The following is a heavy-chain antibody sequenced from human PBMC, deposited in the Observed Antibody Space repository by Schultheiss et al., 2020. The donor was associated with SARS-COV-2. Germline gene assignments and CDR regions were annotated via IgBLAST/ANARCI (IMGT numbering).Heavy chain of an antibody. J-gene: IGHJ6*03. V-gene: IGHV1-18*01. CDR1: GYTFTSYA. D-gene: IGHD2-15*01. CDR3: ARVAHSFYYYMDV. CDR2: ISTYNGGT. Sequence: ASVKVSCKASGYTFTSYAMHWVRQAPGQRLEWMGWISTYNGGTDYAQKFQGRLTITTDLSTRTAYMDLKNLRLDDTAVYYCARVAHSFYYYMDVWGKGTAVTVSS.